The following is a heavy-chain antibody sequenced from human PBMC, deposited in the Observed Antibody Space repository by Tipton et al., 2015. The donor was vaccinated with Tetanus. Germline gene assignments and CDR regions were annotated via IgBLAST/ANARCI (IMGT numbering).Heavy chain of an antibody. CDR2: ITGGNT. J-gene: IGHJ5*02. D-gene: IGHD6-13*01. CDR1: GFTFSNYW. V-gene: IGHV3-23*01. CDR3: AKALGSSAWYGP. Sequence: SLRLSCAASGFTFSNYWMSWVRQAPGKGLEWVSGITGGNTYYADSVKGRFTISRDNSKNTLSLQMNSLRGEATAVYYCAKALGSSAWYGPGGQGTLVTGSS.